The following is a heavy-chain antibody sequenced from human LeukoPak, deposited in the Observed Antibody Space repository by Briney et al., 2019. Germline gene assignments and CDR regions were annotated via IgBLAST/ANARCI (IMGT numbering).Heavy chain of an antibody. CDR3: ARGVAGLDY. CDR2: ITTSSNYI. V-gene: IGHV3-21*01. CDR1: GFTFSSYS. D-gene: IGHD2-8*01. J-gene: IGHJ4*02. Sequence: GGSLRLSCAASGFTFSSYSMNWVRQAPGKGLEWVSSITTSSNYIYYADSVKGRFTISRDNAKNSLYLQMNSMRAEDTSVYYVARGVAGLDYWGPGTPGTVSP.